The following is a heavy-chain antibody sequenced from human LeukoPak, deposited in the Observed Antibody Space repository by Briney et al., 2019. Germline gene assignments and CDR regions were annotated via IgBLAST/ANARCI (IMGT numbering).Heavy chain of an antibody. V-gene: IGHV4-39*02. CDR2: IYYSGST. CDR1: GGSISSSSYY. J-gene: IGHJ4*02. CDR3: LRDQDCSGGDCQVC. D-gene: IGHD2-15*01. Sequence: SETLSLTCTVSGGSISSSSYYWGWIRQPPGKGLEWIGSIYYSGSTYYNPSLKSRVTMSVDTSKNQFSLKLNSVTAADTAVYYCLRDQDCSGGDCQVCWGQGTLVTVSS.